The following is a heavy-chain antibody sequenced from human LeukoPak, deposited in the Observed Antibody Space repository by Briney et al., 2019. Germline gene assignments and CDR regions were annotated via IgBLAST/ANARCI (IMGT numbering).Heavy chain of an antibody. CDR3: ARDRPYCSGGSCRKNYYYYYGMDV. D-gene: IGHD2-15*01. V-gene: IGHV3-23*01. Sequence: SGGSLRLSCAASGFTFSSYAMSWVRQAPGKGLEWVSAISGSGGSTYYADSVKGRFTISRDNSKNTLYLQMNSLRAEDTAVYYCARDRPYCSGGSCRKNYYYYYGMDVWGQGTTVTVSS. CDR2: ISGSGGST. J-gene: IGHJ6*02. CDR1: GFTFSSYA.